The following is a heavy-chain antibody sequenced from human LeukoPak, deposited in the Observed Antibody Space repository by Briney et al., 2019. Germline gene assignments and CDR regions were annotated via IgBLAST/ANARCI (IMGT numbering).Heavy chain of an antibody. Sequence: GGSLRLSCAASGFTVSRNYMTWVRQAPGKGLEWVSVIYSGGSTYYADSVKGRFTISRDNSKNTLYLQMNSLRAEDSAVYYCAKSRVRGVYYFDYWGQGTLVTVSS. D-gene: IGHD3-10*02. V-gene: IGHV3-53*05. J-gene: IGHJ4*02. CDR2: IYSGGST. CDR1: GFTVSRNY. CDR3: AKSRVRGVYYFDY.